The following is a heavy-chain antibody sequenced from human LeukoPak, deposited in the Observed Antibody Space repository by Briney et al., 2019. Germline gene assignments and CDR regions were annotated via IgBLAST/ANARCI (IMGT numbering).Heavy chain of an antibody. V-gene: IGHV1-24*01. D-gene: IGHD5-12*01. J-gene: IGHJ4*02. Sequence: ASVKVSCKVSGYTLTELSMHWVRQAPGKGLEWMGGFDPEDGETIYAQKLQGRVTMTRDTSISTAYMELSRLRSDDTAVYYCARASGYSGYDSTGYFDYWGQGTLVTVSS. CDR1: GYTLTELS. CDR3: ARASGYSGYDSTGYFDY. CDR2: FDPEDGET.